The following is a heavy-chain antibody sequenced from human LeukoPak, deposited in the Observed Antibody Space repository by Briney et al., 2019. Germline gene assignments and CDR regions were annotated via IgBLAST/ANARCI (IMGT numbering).Heavy chain of an antibody. V-gene: IGHV5-51*01. D-gene: IGHD3-22*01. CDR2: IYPGDSDT. J-gene: IGHJ3*02. CDR1: GYSFTSYW. Sequence: GESLKISCKGSGYSFTSYWIGWVRQMPGKGLEWMGIIYPGDSDTRYSPSFQGQVTISVDKSISTAYLQWSSLKASDTAMYYCARNYLYYYDSSGLNAFDIWGQGTMVTVSS. CDR3: ARNYLYYYDSSGLNAFDI.